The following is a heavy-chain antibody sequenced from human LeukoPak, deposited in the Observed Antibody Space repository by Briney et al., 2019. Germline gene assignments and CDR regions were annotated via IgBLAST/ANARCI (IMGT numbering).Heavy chain of an antibody. CDR1: GFTFSSYS. CDR3: ARDYSSSWFDY. V-gene: IGHV3-48*04. Sequence: PGGSLRLSCAASGFTFSSYSMNWVRQAPGKGLEWVSYISSSSSTIYYADSVKGRFTISRDNAKNSLYLQMNSLRAEDTAVYYCARDYSSSWFDYWGQGTLVTVSS. J-gene: IGHJ4*02. D-gene: IGHD6-13*01. CDR2: ISSSSSTI.